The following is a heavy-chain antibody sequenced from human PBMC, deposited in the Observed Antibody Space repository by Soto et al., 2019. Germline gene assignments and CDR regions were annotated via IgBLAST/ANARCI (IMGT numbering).Heavy chain of an antibody. J-gene: IGHJ5*02. D-gene: IGHD3-3*01. CDR2: IYYSGST. Sequence: SETLSLTCTVSGGSISSSSYYWGWIRQPPGKGLEWIGSIYYSGSTYYNPSLKSRVTISVDTSKNQFSLKLSSVTAADTAVYYCARQGVVIFCFDPCGQGIRVTVAS. V-gene: IGHV4-39*01. CDR3: ARQGVVIFCFDP. CDR1: GGSISSSSYY.